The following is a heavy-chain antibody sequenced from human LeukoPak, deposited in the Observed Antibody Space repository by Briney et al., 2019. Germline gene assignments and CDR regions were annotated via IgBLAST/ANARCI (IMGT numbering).Heavy chain of an antibody. CDR3: AELGITMIGGV. V-gene: IGHV3-23*01. CDR1: GFTFRSHS. J-gene: IGHJ6*04. Sequence: PGGSLRLSCAASGFTFRSHSMAWVRQAPGKGLEWVSAIRGSGDTALYADSVKGRSTITTDNAKNSLHLQMNSLRAEDTAVYYCAELGITMIGGVWGKGTTVTISS. CDR2: IRGSGDTA. D-gene: IGHD3-10*02.